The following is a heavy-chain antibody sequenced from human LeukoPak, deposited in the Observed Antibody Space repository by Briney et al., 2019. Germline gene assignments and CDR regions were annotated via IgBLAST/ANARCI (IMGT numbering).Heavy chain of an antibody. D-gene: IGHD6-19*01. CDR1: GGSISSGANS. V-gene: IGHV4-30-2*01. J-gene: IGHJ5*02. Sequence: SETLSLTCAISGGSISSGANSWSWIRQPPGKGLEWIGYIYHSGSTYYNPSLKSRVTISLDRSKNEFSLRLSSVTAADTAVYYCARVRYSSTSHNWFDPWGQGTLVTVSS. CDR2: IYHSGST. CDR3: ARVRYSSTSHNWFDP.